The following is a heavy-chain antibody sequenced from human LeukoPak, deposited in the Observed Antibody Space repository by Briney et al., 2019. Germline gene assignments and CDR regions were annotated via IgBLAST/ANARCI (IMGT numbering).Heavy chain of an antibody. D-gene: IGHD5-12*01. V-gene: IGHV4-39*01. Sequence: TSSETLPLTCTVSGDSMSSTTYYWGWIRQPPGKGLEWIGSFYYTGNTYYNPSLKSRVTISVDTSKNQFSLKVNSVTAADTAVYYCAVIVATSWDYWGQGTLVTVSS. CDR2: FYYTGNT. CDR3: AVIVATSWDY. CDR1: GDSMSSTTYY. J-gene: IGHJ4*02.